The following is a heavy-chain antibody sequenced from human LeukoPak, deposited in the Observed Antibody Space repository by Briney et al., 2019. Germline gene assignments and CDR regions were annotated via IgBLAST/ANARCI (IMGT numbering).Heavy chain of an antibody. Sequence: PGGSLRLSCATSGFTFTAHGMHWVRQAPGKGPQYVSAISSNGGSTYYANSVKGRFTISRDNSKNTLYLQMGSLRAEDMAVYYCARELAGSYSAFDIWGQGTMVTVSS. J-gene: IGHJ3*02. V-gene: IGHV3-64*01. D-gene: IGHD1-26*01. CDR2: ISSNGGST. CDR1: GFTFTAHG. CDR3: ARELAGSYSAFDI.